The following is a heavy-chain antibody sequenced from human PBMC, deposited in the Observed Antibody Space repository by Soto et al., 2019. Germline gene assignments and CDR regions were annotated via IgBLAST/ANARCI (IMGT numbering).Heavy chain of an antibody. CDR1: GGSFSGYY. D-gene: IGHD3-10*01. J-gene: IGHJ5*02. Sequence: SETLSLTWAGYGGSFSGYYWSWVRQPPGKGLEWIGYIYYSGSTIYNPSLKSRVTISVDTSKNQFSLKLSSVTAADTAVYYCARYGSGSSVWFDPWGQGTLVTVSS. CDR2: IYYSGST. CDR3: ARYGSGSSVWFDP. V-gene: IGHV4-59*01.